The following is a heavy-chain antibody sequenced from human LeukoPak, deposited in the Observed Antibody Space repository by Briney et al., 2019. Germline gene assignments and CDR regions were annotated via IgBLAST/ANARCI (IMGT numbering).Heavy chain of an antibody. CDR3: ARDKAVTTELTQYFQH. D-gene: IGHD4-11*01. Sequence: ASVKVSCKASGYTFTNYGVSWVRQVPGQGLEWMGWISAYNGYTNYAQKFQFRVTMTTDTSTSTAYMELRSLTSDDTAVYYCARDKAVTTELTQYFQHWGQGTLVTVSS. CDR1: GYTFTNYG. CDR2: ISAYNGYT. J-gene: IGHJ1*01. V-gene: IGHV1-18*01.